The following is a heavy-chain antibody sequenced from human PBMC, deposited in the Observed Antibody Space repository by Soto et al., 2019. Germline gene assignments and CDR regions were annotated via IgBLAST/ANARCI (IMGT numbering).Heavy chain of an antibody. Sequence: QLQLQESGPGLVKPSETLSLTCTVSGGSISSSSYYWGWIRQPPGKGLEWIGSIYYSGSTYYNPSLKSGGTRSEDPTKNQFSLKLRSVTAAETAVYYSARHCRYSSGWYFDYWGQGTLVTVCS. D-gene: IGHD6-19*01. CDR2: IYYSGST. J-gene: IGHJ4*02. CDR3: ARHCRYSSGWYFDY. V-gene: IGHV4-39*01. CDR1: GGSISSSSYY.